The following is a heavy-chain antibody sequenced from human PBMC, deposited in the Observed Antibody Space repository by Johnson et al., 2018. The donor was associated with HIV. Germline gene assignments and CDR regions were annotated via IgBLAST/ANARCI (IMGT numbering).Heavy chain of an antibody. D-gene: IGHD3-16*01. CDR3: ARDGGVSDAFDI. CDR1: GFTFSPYW. J-gene: IGHJ3*02. CDR2: ISWNSGTI. V-gene: IGHV3-74*01. Sequence: VQLVESGGGLVQPGGSLRLSCAASGFTFSPYWMHWVRQAPGKGLEWVSGISWNSGTIGYAHSVKGRFTISSDNAKNTLYLQMNSLRAEDTAGYYCARDGGVSDAFDIWGQGTMVTVSS.